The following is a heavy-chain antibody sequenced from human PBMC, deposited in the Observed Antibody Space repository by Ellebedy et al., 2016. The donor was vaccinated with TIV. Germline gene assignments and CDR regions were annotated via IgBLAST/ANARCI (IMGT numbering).Heavy chain of an antibody. D-gene: IGHD5-18*01. CDR1: GFTFSTYG. V-gene: IGHV3-33*01. J-gene: IGHJ4*02. CDR3: ARGNGNSYSYFDY. CDR2: IWYDGSNK. Sequence: PGGSLRLSCAASGFTFSTYGMHWVRQAPGKGLEWVAVIWYDGSNKYFADSVRGRFTISRDNSKNTLYVQMNSLRAEDTAVYYCARGNGNSYSYFDYWGRGTLVTVSS.